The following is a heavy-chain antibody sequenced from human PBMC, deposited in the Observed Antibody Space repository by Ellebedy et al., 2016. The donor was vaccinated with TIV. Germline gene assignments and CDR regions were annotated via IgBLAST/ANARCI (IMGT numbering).Heavy chain of an antibody. V-gene: IGHV4-61*01. Sequence: SETLSLXXTVSGGSVNNPSYHWTWIRQPPGKGLEWIAYMFYSGISNYDPSLKSRVTISGDASKNEISLQLTSVTAADTAVYHCARKYDYGGPGPRYYYAMDVWGQGTTVTVSS. CDR3: ARKYDYGGPGPRYYYAMDV. CDR1: GGSVNNPSYH. CDR2: MFYSGIS. D-gene: IGHD4/OR15-4a*01. J-gene: IGHJ6*02.